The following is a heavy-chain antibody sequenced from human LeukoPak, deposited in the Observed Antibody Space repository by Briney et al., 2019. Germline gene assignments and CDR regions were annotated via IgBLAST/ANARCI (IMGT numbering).Heavy chain of an antibody. CDR1: EFTFSSYS. Sequence: GGSLRLSCEASEFTFSSYSMTWVRQAPGRGLEWVSSIGGVSSSKYYADSVTGRFTISRDNAKNSMYLQMNSLRAEDTAVYYCARDEPGYGEFLLYWGQGTLVTVSS. CDR2: IGGVSSSK. J-gene: IGHJ4*02. CDR3: ARDEPGYGEFLLY. V-gene: IGHV3-21*06. D-gene: IGHD3-10*01.